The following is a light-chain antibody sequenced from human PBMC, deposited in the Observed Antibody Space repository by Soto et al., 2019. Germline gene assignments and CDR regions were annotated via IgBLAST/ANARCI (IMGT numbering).Light chain of an antibody. V-gene: IGKV3-20*01. J-gene: IGKJ4*01. CDR1: RSVSSS. CDR3: QQYGRSPHT. Sequence: EVVLTQSPGTLSLSPGERATLSCRASRSVSSSLAWYHQKPGQAPRLLIYGASSGATGIPDRFSGSGSGTDFSLTISRLEPEDFAFYYCQQYGRSPHTFGGGTKVEIK. CDR2: GAS.